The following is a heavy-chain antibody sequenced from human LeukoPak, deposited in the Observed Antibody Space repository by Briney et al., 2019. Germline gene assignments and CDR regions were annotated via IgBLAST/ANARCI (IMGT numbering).Heavy chain of an antibody. CDR3: AKALRETHRPVYSYYYMDV. V-gene: IGHV3-23*01. J-gene: IGHJ6*03. CDR1: GFTFNTYG. D-gene: IGHD2-21*01. CDR2: ISGRGGIT. Sequence: GGSLRLSCAASGFTFNTYGMNWVRQAPGQGLEWVSTISGRGGITYYADSVKGRFTISRDNSKNTVFLQMNSLRVDDTAVYYCAKALRETHRPVYSYYYMDVWGKGTTVTVSS.